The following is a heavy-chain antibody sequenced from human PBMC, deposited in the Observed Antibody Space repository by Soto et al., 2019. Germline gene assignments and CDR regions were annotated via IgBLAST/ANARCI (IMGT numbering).Heavy chain of an antibody. CDR1: GLTFSTYH. V-gene: IGHV3-23*01. D-gene: IGHD2-2*01. Sequence: GGSLRLSCAASGLTFSTYHMIWVRQAPGKGLESISSISASGTDTYYTDSVKGRSTISRDNSKNKLYLEMYSLRVEDTARYFCAKVLSTTASYWYGMDVWGQGTTVTVSS. CDR3: AKVLSTTASYWYGMDV. J-gene: IGHJ6*02. CDR2: ISASGTDT.